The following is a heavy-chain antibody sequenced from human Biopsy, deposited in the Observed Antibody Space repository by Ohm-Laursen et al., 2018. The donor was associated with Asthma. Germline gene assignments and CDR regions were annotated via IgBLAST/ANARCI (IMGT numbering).Heavy chain of an antibody. D-gene: IGHD5-12*01. CDR3: ARGYSGSDRIVYYYSGLEV. CDR2: LIPVLGTP. V-gene: IGHV1-69*13. CDR1: GDSFSNYT. J-gene: IGHJ6*02. Sequence: VKISCKASGDSFSNYTISWVRQAPGQGLEWMGGLIPVLGTPDHAQMFEGRVTITADESTSTAYMELSSLSSEDTAVYYCARGYSGSDRIVYYYSGLEVWGQGTTVTVSS.